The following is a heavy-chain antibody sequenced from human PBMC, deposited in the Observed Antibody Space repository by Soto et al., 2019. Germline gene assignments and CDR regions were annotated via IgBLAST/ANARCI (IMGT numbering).Heavy chain of an antibody. D-gene: IGHD6-13*01. J-gene: IGHJ5*02. V-gene: IGHV4-31*03. CDR2: IYYSGST. CDR1: GGSISSGGYY. CDR3: ARGRIAAAGTSAWFDP. Sequence: PSETLSLTCTVSGGSISSGGYYWSWIRQHPGKGLEWIGYIYYSGSTYYNPSLKSRVTISVDTPKNQFSLKLSSVTAADTAVYYCARGRIAAAGTSAWFDPWGQGTLVTVS.